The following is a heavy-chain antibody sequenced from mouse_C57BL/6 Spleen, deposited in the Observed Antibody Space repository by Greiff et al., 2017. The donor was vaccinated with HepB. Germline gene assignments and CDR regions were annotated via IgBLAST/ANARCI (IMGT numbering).Heavy chain of an antibody. CDR3: AREATVVSFDY. Sequence: VQLKQSGAELVKPGASVKLSCTASGFNIKDYYMHWVKQRTEQGLEWIGRIDPEDGETKYATKFQGKATITADTSSNTAYLQLSSLTSEDTAVYYGAREATVVSFDYWGQGTTLTVSS. V-gene: IGHV14-2*01. CDR2: IDPEDGET. J-gene: IGHJ2*01. CDR1: GFNIKDYY. D-gene: IGHD1-1*01.